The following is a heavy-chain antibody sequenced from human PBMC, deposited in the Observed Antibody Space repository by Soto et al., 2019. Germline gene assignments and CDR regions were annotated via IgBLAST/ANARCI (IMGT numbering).Heavy chain of an antibody. V-gene: IGHV3-23*01. CDR2: VNGGGDIP. D-gene: IGHD3-3*01. CDR1: EFTFSSYS. J-gene: IGHJ6*02. CDR3: ARGHFGVTMDV. Sequence: EVQLLESGGGLVQPGGSLRLSCAASEFTFSSYSMIWFRQAPGKGLEWVSGVNGGGDIPYYAESVEGRFTISRDNSKNTLYLQMNSLMAEDTAVFYCARGHFGVTMDVWGQGTTVTVSS.